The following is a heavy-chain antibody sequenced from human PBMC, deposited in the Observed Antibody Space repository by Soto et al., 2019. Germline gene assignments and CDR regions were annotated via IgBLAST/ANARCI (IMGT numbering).Heavy chain of an antibody. CDR3: ARAHRLRNAFDI. V-gene: IGHV4-4*07. J-gene: IGHJ3*02. D-gene: IGHD2-8*01. CDR1: VASLVIYY. CDR2: IYTSGST. Sequence: LQESAPDLVKPWGPCSLTCPAPVASLVIYYWNWIRQPPGRGLEWIGRIYTSGSTNYNPSLKSRVTMSVDTSKNQFSLKLSSVTAADTAVYYCARAHRLRNAFDIWGQGTMVTVSS.